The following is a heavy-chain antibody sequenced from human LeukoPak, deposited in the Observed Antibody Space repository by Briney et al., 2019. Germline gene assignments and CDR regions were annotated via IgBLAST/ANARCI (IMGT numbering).Heavy chain of an antibody. V-gene: IGHV1-69*13. CDR1: GGTFSSYA. CDR2: IIPIFGTA. D-gene: IGHD6-13*01. CDR3: ARDLIAAANWFDP. Sequence: ASVKVSCKASGGTFSSYAISWVRQAPGQGLEWMGGIIPIFGTANYAQKFQGRVTITADESTSTAYMELRSLRSDDTAVYYCARDLIAAANWFDPWGQGTLVTVSS. J-gene: IGHJ5*02.